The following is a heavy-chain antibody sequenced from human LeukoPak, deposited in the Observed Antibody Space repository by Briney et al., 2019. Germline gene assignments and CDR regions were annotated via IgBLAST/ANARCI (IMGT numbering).Heavy chain of an antibody. D-gene: IGHD3-10*01. Sequence: GASVKVSCKASGYSFTSNVISWVRQAPGQGLEWMGWISAYNGNTNYAQKLQGRVTMTTDTSTSTAYMELSRLRSDDTAVYYCARDAEEGSLWFGDMDVWGKGTTVTVSS. J-gene: IGHJ6*03. CDR1: GYSFTSNV. CDR3: ARDAEEGSLWFGDMDV. CDR2: ISAYNGNT. V-gene: IGHV1-18*01.